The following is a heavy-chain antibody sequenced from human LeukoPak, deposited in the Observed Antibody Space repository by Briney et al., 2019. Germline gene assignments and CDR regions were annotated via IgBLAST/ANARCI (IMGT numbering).Heavy chain of an antibody. CDR1: GGTFSSYA. CDR2: IIPIFGTA. D-gene: IGHD3-22*01. J-gene: IGHJ3*02. V-gene: IGHV1-69*05. CDR3: ATIDSSGYYYAREADAFDI. Sequence: ASVKVSCKASGGTFSSYAISWVRQAPGQGLEWMGGIIPIFGTANYAQKFQGRVTITTDESTSTAYMELSSLRSEDTAVYYCATIDSSGYYYAREADAFDIWGQGTMVTVSS.